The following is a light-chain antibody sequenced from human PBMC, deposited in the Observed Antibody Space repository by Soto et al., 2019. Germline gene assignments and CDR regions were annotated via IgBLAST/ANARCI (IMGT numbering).Light chain of an antibody. J-gene: IGKJ1*01. CDR1: QDISTW. Sequence: DIQMTQSPSTLSASVGDSVTITCRASQDISTWLAWYQQRPGKAPHLLIYDASRLQSGVPSRFSGSGSGTEFTLTISRLEPEDFAVYYCQQYGSSPRTFGQGTKVDIK. V-gene: IGKV1-5*01. CDR3: QQYGSSPRT. CDR2: DAS.